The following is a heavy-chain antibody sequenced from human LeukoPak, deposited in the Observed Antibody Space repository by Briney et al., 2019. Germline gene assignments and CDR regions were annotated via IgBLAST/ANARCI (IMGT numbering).Heavy chain of an antibody. J-gene: IGHJ4*02. CDR3: ARGGDSDYFDY. CDR2: IYYSGIT. CDR1: GASINSGNYY. D-gene: IGHD2-21*01. Sequence: SQTLSLTCTVSGASINSGNYYWTWIRQPPGKGLEWIGYIYYSGITYYNPSLKSRIIISVDTSKNQFSLKLSSVTAADTAVYYCARGGDSDYFDYWGQGTLVTVSS. V-gene: IGHV4-30-4*01.